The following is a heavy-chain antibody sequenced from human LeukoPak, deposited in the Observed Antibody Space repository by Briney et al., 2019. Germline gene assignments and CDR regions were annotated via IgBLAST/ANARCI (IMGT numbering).Heavy chain of an antibody. CDR3: ARDGPDGVDY. CDR2: IYYSGST. CDR1: GGSISSYY. D-gene: IGHD1-14*01. J-gene: IGHJ4*02. Sequence: SETLSLTCTVSGGSISSYYWCWIWQPPGKGLEWIGYIYYSGSTNYNPSLKSRVTISVDTSKNQFSLKLSSVTAADTAVYYCARDGPDGVDYWGQGTLVTVSS. V-gene: IGHV4-59*01.